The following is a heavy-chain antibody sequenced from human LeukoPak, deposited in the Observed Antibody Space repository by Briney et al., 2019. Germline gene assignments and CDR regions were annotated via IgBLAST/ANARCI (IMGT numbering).Heavy chain of an antibody. Sequence: ASVKVSFKASGYIFTGYYMHWVRQAPGQGLEWMGWINPNSGGTNSAQKFQGRVTMTRDTSISTAYMELSRLTSDDTAVYHCARHPYSGSYHFDYWGQGTLVTVSS. CDR3: ARHPYSGSYHFDY. J-gene: IGHJ4*02. D-gene: IGHD1-26*01. V-gene: IGHV1-2*02. CDR2: INPNSGGT. CDR1: GYIFTGYY.